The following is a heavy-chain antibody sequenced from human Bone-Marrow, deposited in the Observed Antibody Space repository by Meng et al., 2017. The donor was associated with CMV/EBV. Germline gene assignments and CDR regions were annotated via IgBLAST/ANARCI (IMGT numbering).Heavy chain of an antibody. J-gene: IGHJ4*02. V-gene: IGHV1-18*01. Sequence: ASVKVSCKASGYTFTTYSITWVRQAPGQGLEWMGWISPYNGNTDYAQKFQGRVTMTTDTSTSTAYMELRSLRSGDTAVYYCARGGYSNGNHPDYWGQGTLVTVSS. CDR3: ARGGYSNGNHPDY. CDR1: GYTFTTYS. CDR2: ISPYNGNT. D-gene: IGHD1-14*01.